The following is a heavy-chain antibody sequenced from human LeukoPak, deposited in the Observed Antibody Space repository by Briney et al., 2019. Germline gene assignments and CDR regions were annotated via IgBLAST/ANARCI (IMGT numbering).Heavy chain of an antibody. D-gene: IGHD3-10*01. CDR3: ARHGYYGSGSYYRLGCMDV. Sequence: SETLSLTCAVYGGSLNGHYWSWIRQSPGKGLEWIGEGSDIGGTKFNPSLKSRVSISADTSKNQFSLKLTSMTAADTAVYYCARHGYYGSGSYYRLGCMDVWGQGTTVTVSS. J-gene: IGHJ6*02. V-gene: IGHV4-34*01. CDR1: GGSLNGHY. CDR2: GSDIGGT.